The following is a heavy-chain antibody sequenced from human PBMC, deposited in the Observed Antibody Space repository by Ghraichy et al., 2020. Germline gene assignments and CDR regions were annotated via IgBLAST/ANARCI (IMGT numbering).Heavy chain of an antibody. CDR3: ARLLRGAYEY. J-gene: IGHJ4*02. CDR2: TYYRSKCSN. CDR1: GDSVSNNNVA. D-gene: IGHD3-16*01. Sequence: SQTLSLTCAISGDSVSNNNVAWTWLWQSPSRGFELLGGTYYRSKCSNDSEASVKSRLTIKPDTSNNQFSLQLNSVTTEETARYYCARLLRGAYEYWGQGTLVTGFS. V-gene: IGHV6-1*01.